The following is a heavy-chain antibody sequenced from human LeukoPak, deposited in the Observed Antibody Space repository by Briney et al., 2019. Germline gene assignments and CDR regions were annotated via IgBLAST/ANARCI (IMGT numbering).Heavy chain of an antibody. D-gene: IGHD3-10*01. CDR1: GFTLSSYA. CDR3: AKYRPVLLWFWENALYI. Sequence: PGGSLSLSCAASGFTLSSYAMRWVGQAPGKGVEWVSSISGSGGSTYYADSVKGRITISRENSKKTVYLQMKRLRAQDTPVYYCAKYRPVLLWFWENALYICGQGAMVTVSS. J-gene: IGHJ3*02. CDR2: ISGSGGST. V-gene: IGHV3-23*01.